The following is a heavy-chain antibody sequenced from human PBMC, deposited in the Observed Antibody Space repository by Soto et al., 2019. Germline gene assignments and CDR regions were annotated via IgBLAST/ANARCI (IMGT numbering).Heavy chain of an antibody. J-gene: IGHJ4*02. CDR3: ASSSPFHY. V-gene: IGHV4-39*01. CDR2: IYYSGNT. Sequence: PSETLSLNCTVSGGSISSSSYYWSWIRQPPGRGPEWIGGIYYSGNTYYKPSLKSRVSISIDTSRNQFSLKLTSLTAADPGVYYCASSSPFHYWGPGILVT. CDR1: GGSISSSSYY. D-gene: IGHD6-6*01.